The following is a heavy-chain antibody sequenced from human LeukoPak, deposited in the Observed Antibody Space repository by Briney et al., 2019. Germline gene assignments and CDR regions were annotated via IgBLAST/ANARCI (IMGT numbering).Heavy chain of an antibody. Sequence: GGSLRLSCAASGFTVSSNYMSWVRQAPGKGLEWVSVIYSGGSTYYADSVKGRFTISRDNSKNTLYFQMNSLRAEDTAVYYCARVGGANRYDFWSGYFDYWGQGTLVTVSS. CDR1: GFTVSSNY. CDR2: IYSGGST. J-gene: IGHJ4*02. D-gene: IGHD3-3*01. CDR3: ARVGGANRYDFWSGYFDY. V-gene: IGHV3-53*01.